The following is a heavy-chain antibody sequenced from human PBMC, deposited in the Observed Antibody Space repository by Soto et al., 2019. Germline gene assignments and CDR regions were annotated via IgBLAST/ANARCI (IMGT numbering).Heavy chain of an antibody. CDR2: ITGSGGSI. CDR1: GFTFSNYA. Sequence: PGGSLRLSCAASGFTFSNYAMHWVRQAPGKGMEWVASITGSGGSIYYADSVKGLFTISRDNSKNTLYLQMHSLRAEDTAVYYCAKIPSVAAAGTNFDYWGQGTLVTVSS. CDR3: AKIPSVAAAGTNFDY. D-gene: IGHD6-13*01. J-gene: IGHJ4*02. V-gene: IGHV3-23*01.